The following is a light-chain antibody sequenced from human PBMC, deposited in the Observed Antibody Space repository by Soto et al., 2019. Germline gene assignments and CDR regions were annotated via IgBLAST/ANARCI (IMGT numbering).Light chain of an antibody. V-gene: IGKV3-11*01. Sequence: EIVLTQSPATLSLSPGERATLSCRASQSVSSYLAWYQQKPGQAPRLLIYDASNRATGIPARFSGSGSGTDFTLTISSLEPEDFAVYYCQQRSNWPPFVGPVTKVDIK. CDR2: DAS. CDR3: QQRSNWPPF. J-gene: IGKJ3*01. CDR1: QSVSSY.